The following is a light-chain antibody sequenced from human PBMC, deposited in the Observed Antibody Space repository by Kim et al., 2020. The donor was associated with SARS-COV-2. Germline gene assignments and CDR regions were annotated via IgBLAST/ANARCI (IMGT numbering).Light chain of an antibody. CDR3: HQYGSSPRT. CDR1: QSINRDF. J-gene: IGKJ2*01. CDR2: SAS. V-gene: IGKV3-20*01. Sequence: SQGESATLSCRASQSINRDFLAWYQQKPGQDPRLLVHSASTRATGIADRFSGSGSGTDFTLTISRLEPEDFAVYFCHQYGSSPRTFGQGTKVDIK.